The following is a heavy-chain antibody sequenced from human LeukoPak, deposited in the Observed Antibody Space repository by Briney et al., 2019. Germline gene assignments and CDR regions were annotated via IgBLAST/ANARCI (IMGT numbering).Heavy chain of an antibody. D-gene: IGHD2-15*01. CDR2: IYPSGTT. Sequence: SETLSLTCTVSGGSIISYYWSWIRQPAGKGLEWIGRIYPSGTTNYNPSLKSRVTMLLDTSRNQFSLKLSSVTAADTAVYYCARDRSAEYFDLWGRGTLVTVSS. J-gene: IGHJ2*01. CDR3: ARDRSAEYFDL. CDR1: GGSIISYY. V-gene: IGHV4-4*07.